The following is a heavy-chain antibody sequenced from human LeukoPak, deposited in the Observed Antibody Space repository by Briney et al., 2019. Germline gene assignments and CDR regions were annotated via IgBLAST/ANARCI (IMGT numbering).Heavy chain of an antibody. J-gene: IGHJ4*02. D-gene: IGHD3-22*01. CDR1: GFDFSTYA. CDR3: ARDTYYYDSSGYYRYFDY. CDR2: ISSSSSYI. Sequence: GGSLRLSCAASGFDFSTYAFSWVRQAPGKGLEWVSSISSSSSYIYYADSVKGRFTISRDNAKNSLYLQMNSLRAEDTAVYYCARDTYYYDSSGYYRYFDYWGQGTLVTVSS. V-gene: IGHV3-21*01.